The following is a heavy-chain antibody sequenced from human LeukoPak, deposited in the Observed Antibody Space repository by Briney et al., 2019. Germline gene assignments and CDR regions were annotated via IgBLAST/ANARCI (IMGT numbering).Heavy chain of an antibody. V-gene: IGHV3-7*01. D-gene: IGHD1-26*01. Sequence: GGSLRLSCAASGFTFSGYWMSWVRHAPGKGLEWVANIKHDGSEKYFVDSVKGRFTISRHNAKNSLFLQMNTLRAEDTAVYYCARLGGPYYVSRWGQGTLVTVSS. CDR1: GFTFSGYW. CDR3: ARLGGPYYVSR. CDR2: IKHDGSEK. J-gene: IGHJ4*02.